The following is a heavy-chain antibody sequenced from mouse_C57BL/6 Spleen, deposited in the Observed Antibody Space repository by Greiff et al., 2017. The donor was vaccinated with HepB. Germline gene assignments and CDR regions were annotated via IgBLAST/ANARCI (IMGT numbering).Heavy chain of an antibody. Sequence: EVQLVESGEGLVKPGGSLKLSCAASGFTFSSYAMSWVRQTPEKRLEWVAYISSGGDYIYYADTVKGRFTISRDNARNTLYLQMSSLKSEDTAMYYCTRRHYYGNYYAMDYWGQGTSVTVSS. J-gene: IGHJ4*01. CDR2: ISSGGDYI. CDR3: TRRHYYGNYYAMDY. D-gene: IGHD1-1*01. CDR1: GFTFSSYA. V-gene: IGHV5-9-1*02.